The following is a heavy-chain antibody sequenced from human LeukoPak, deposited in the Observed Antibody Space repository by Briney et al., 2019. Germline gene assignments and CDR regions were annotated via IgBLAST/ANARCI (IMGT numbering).Heavy chain of an antibody. Sequence: GGSLRLSCAASGFTFSDYYMSWIRQAPGKGLEWVSYISSSGSTIYYADSVKGRFPIFRDNSKNTLYLQMNSLRAEDTAVYYCAKDHKDGYNYGYWGQGTLVTVSS. CDR2: ISSSGSTI. J-gene: IGHJ4*02. CDR1: GFTFSDYY. D-gene: IGHD5-24*01. V-gene: IGHV3-11*01. CDR3: AKDHKDGYNYGY.